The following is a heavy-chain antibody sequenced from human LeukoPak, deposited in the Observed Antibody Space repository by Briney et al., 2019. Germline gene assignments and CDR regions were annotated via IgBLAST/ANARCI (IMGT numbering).Heavy chain of an antibody. V-gene: IGHV3-21*01. CDR2: IYSGGENM. Sequence: GGSLRLSCTASGFTFDSYRVNWVRQAPGKGLEWVSTIYSGGENMFYADAVKGRFTISRDNAKNSLYLDMTSLRVEDTAVYFCARDYSGTYHKFDSWGQGTRVTVSS. CDR3: ARDYSGTYHKFDS. CDR1: GFTFDSYR. D-gene: IGHD1-26*01. J-gene: IGHJ4*02.